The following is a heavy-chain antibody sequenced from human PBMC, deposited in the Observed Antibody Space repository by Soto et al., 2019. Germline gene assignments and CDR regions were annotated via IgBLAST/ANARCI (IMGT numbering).Heavy chain of an antibody. Sequence: SETLSLTCTVSGGSFNPNYWSWIRQPPGKGLEWVGYIYYGGTTSYNPSLKSRVTISVDTSKNQFSLRLSSVTAADTAVYYCAIVYVILTGYPRGDYYGMDVWGQGTTVTVSS. J-gene: IGHJ6*02. V-gene: IGHV4-59*08. CDR2: IYYGGTT. CDR1: GGSFNPNY. D-gene: IGHD3-9*01. CDR3: AIVYVILTGYPRGDYYGMDV.